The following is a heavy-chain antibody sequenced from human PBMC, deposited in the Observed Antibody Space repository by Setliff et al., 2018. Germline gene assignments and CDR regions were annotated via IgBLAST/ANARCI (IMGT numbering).Heavy chain of an antibody. V-gene: IGHV1-46*01. D-gene: IGHD3-22*01. CDR2: INPSGGYA. CDR3: VREGVDSRSSTDYRYYMDV. Sequence: RASVKVSCKASGYTFTTYYMHWVRQAPGQGLEWMGIINPSGGYANYAQKFQGRVTMTRDTSTSTVYMELSSLRSEDTAVYYCVREGVDSRSSTDYRYYMDVWGKGTTVTVSS. J-gene: IGHJ6*03. CDR1: GYTFTTYY.